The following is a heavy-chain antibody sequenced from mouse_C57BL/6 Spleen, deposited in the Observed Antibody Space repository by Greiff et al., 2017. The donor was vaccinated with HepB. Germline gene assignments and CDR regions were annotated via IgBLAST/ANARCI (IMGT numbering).Heavy chain of an antibody. CDR2: INPYNGGT. J-gene: IGHJ1*03. CDR3: ARDTTVGYFDV. D-gene: IGHD1-1*01. Sequence: VQLQQSGPVLVKPGASVKMSCKASGYTFTDYYMNWVKQSHGKSLEWIGVINPYNGGTSYNQKFKGKATLTVDKSSSTAYMELNSLTSEDSAVYYCARDTTVGYFDVWGTGTTVTVSS. V-gene: IGHV1-19*01. CDR1: GYTFTDYY.